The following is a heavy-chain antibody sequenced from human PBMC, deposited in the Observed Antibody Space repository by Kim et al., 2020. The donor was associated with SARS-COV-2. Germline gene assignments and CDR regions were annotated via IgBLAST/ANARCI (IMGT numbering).Heavy chain of an antibody. V-gene: IGHV3-33*01. Sequence: KYYADSVKGRFTISRDNSKNTLYLQMNSLRAEDTAVYYCARGYSYGYLDYWGQGTLVTVSS. CDR3: ARGYSYGYLDY. J-gene: IGHJ4*02. CDR2: K. D-gene: IGHD5-18*01.